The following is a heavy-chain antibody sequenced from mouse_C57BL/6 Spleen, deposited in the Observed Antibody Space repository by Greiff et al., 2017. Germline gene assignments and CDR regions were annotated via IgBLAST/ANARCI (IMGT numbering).Heavy chain of an antibody. D-gene: IGHD1-2*01. Sequence: QVQLQQPGAELVKPGASVKLSCKASGYTFTSYWMQWVKQRPGQGLAWIGEIDPSDSYTNYNQKFKGKATLTVDTSSSTASMQLRSLTSEDSAVYYCARRLRGAWFAYWGQGTLVTVSA. CDR2: IDPSDSYT. V-gene: IGHV1-50*01. J-gene: IGHJ3*01. CDR1: GYTFTSYW. CDR3: ARRLRGAWFAY.